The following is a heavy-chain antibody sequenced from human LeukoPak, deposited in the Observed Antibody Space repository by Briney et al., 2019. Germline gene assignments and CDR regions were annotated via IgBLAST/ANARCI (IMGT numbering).Heavy chain of an antibody. CDR3: ARVASISGYDACDS. CDR2: INLNSGGT. Sequence: VASLKVSCKASGYTFTGYYIHWVRQAPGQGLEWMGWINLNSGGTNYAQKFQGRVTMTRDTSISTAYMELTWLESDDTAVYYCARVASISGYDACDSWGQGILVTVSS. V-gene: IGHV1-2*02. J-gene: IGHJ4*02. CDR1: GYTFTGYY. D-gene: IGHD5-12*01.